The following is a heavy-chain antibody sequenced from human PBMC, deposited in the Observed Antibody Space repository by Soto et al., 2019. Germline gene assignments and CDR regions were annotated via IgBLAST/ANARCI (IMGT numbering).Heavy chain of an antibody. CDR3: ARGWPRAIAAAPGSNWFDP. J-gene: IGHJ5*02. V-gene: IGHV4-34*01. CDR1: GGSFSGYY. D-gene: IGHD6-13*01. Sequence: ETLSLTCAVYGGSFSGYYWSWIRQPPGKGLEWIGEINHSGSTNYDPSLKSRVTISVDTSKNQFSLKLSSVTAADTAVYYCARGWPRAIAAAPGSNWFDPWGQGTLVTVSS. CDR2: INHSGST.